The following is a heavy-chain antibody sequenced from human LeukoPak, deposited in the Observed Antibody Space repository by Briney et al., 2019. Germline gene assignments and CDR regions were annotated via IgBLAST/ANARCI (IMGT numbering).Heavy chain of an antibody. D-gene: IGHD6-13*01. J-gene: IGHJ6*02. CDR3: ARGSSASSSWYYYYYGMDV. CDR1: GGSISSSTYY. Sequence: SETLSLTCTVSGGSISSSTYYWGWIRQPPGKGLEWIGSIHYSGNTYYNPSLKSRFTISVDTSTNQFSLKVSSVTAADTAVYYCARGSSASSSWYYYYYGMDVWGQGTTVTVSS. CDR2: IHYSGNT. V-gene: IGHV4-39*01.